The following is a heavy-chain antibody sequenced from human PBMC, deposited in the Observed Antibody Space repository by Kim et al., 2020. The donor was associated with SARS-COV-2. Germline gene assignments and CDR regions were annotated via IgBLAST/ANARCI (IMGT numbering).Heavy chain of an antibody. J-gene: IGHJ4*02. Sequence: GGSLRLSCATSGFAFANSPLHWVRQFPGTGLEWVALISSAGINTKYADSVRGRFSVSRAVSKRTLFLQMDSLRPEDTAVYYCATDWAAFSSGTYVFDFWGQGTLVTVSS. CDR1: GFAFANSP. CDR3: ATDWAAFSSGTYVFDF. V-gene: IGHV3-30*04. D-gene: IGHD3-10*01. CDR2: ISSAGINT.